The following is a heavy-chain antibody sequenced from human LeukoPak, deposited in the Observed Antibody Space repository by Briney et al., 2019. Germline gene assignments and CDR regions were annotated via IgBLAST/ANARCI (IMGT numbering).Heavy chain of an antibody. J-gene: IGHJ3*02. CDR3: AKDTDDAFDI. Sequence: GGSLRLSCAASGFTFDDYTMHWVRQAPGKGLEWVSLISWDGGSTYYADSVEGRFTISRDNSKNSLYLQMNSLRTEDTALYYCAKDTDDAFDIWGQGTMVTVSS. CDR2: ISWDGGST. V-gene: IGHV3-43*01. CDR1: GFTFDDYT.